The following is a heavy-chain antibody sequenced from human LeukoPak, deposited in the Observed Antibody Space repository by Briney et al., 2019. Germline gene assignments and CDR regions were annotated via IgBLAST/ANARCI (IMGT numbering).Heavy chain of an antibody. D-gene: IGHD6-6*01. V-gene: IGHV3-23*01. Sequence: GGSLRLSCAASGFTFSSYWMSWVRQAPGKGLEWVSSISGSGGSTYYADSVKGRFTISRDNSKNTLYLQMNSLRAEDTAVYYCAKDIWWDIAARYFDYWGQGTLVTVSS. CDR1: GFTFSSYW. CDR2: ISGSGGST. J-gene: IGHJ4*02. CDR3: AKDIWWDIAARYFDY.